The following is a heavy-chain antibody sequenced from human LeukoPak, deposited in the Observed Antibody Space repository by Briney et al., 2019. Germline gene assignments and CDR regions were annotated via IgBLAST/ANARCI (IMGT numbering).Heavy chain of an antibody. V-gene: IGHV3-23*01. Sequence: GGSLRLSCAASGFTFSSYAMSWVRQAPGKGLEWVSTLSGSGASTSYANSVKGRFTISRDNSKNTLYLQMNSLRAEDTARYYCAKQKGYCSGGSCYYSDYWGQGTLVTVSS. CDR1: GFTFSSYA. CDR3: AKQKGYCSGGSCYYSDY. D-gene: IGHD2-15*01. CDR2: LSGSGAST. J-gene: IGHJ4*02.